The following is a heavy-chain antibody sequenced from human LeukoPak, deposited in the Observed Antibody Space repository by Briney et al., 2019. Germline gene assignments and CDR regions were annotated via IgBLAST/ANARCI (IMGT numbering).Heavy chain of an antibody. CDR2: IWYDGSKR. D-gene: IGHD1-1*01. Sequence: GGSLRLSCAAAGFTFSNHGMHWVRQAPGKGLEWVSVIWYDGSKRYYRHSAEGRFTISRDNARNSLYLEMNSLRAEDTAVYYCARDYWRSIDHWGQGTLVTVSS. CDR1: GFTFSNHG. V-gene: IGHV3-33*01. CDR3: ARDYWRSIDH. J-gene: IGHJ4*02.